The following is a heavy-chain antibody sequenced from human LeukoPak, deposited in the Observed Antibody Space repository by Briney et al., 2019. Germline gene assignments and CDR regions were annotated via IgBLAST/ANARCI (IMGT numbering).Heavy chain of an antibody. Sequence: PGGSLRLSCAASGFTFSSYAMSWVRQAPGKGLEWVSPISGDGGSTYYADSVKGRFTISRDNSKNTLYLQMNSLRAEDTAVYYCAKGSVYDSNGHSFDYWGQGTLVAVSS. V-gene: IGHV3-23*01. J-gene: IGHJ4*02. CDR1: GFTFSSYA. CDR2: ISGDGGST. CDR3: AKGSVYDSNGHSFDY. D-gene: IGHD3-22*01.